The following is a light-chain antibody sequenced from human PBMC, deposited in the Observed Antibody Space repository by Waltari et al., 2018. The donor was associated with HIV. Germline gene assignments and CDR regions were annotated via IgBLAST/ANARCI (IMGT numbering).Light chain of an antibody. Sequence: QSVLTQPPSTSGTPGQRVPISCFGSSSNIGSNYVYWYKPLPGTAPKLLIYRNNQRPSGVPDRFSGSKSGTSASLAISGLRSEDEGDYSCAAWDDTRGGLWVFGGGTKVTVL. CDR1: SSNIGSNY. CDR3: AAWDDTRGGLWV. CDR2: RNN. V-gene: IGLV1-47*01. J-gene: IGLJ3*02.